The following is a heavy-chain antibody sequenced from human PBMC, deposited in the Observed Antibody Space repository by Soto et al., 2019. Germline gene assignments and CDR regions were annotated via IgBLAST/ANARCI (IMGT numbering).Heavy chain of an antibody. Sequence: LRLSCAASGFTFSNAWMSWVRQAPGKGLEWVGRIKSKTDGGTTDYAAPVKGRFTISRDDSKNTLYLQMNSLKTEDTAVYYCTAGYSYGPDSLYYYYGMDVWGQGTTVTVSS. J-gene: IGHJ6*02. V-gene: IGHV3-15*01. D-gene: IGHD5-18*01. CDR2: IKSKTDGGTT. CDR1: GFTFSNAW. CDR3: TAGYSYGPDSLYYYYGMDV.